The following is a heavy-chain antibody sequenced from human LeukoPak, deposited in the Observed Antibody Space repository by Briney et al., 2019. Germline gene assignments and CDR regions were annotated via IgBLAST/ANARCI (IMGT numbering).Heavy chain of an antibody. CDR3: ARDRPRLSGSWPPDY. J-gene: IGHJ4*02. CDR1: GYTFTSYG. D-gene: IGHD1-26*01. V-gene: IGHV1-18*01. CDR2: ISAYNGDT. Sequence: ASVKVSCKASGYTFTSYGISWVRQAPGQGLEWMGWISAYNGDTNYAQKLQGRVTMTTDTSTSTAYMELRSLRSDDTAVYYCARDRPRLSGSWPPDYWGQGTLVTVSS.